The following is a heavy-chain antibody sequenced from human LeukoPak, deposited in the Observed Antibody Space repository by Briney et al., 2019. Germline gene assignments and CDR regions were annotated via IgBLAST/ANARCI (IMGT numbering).Heavy chain of an antibody. D-gene: IGHD3-22*01. V-gene: IGHV4-59*01. CDR1: GGSISSYY. CDR2: IYYSGST. Sequence: SETLSLTCTVSGGSISSYYWSWIRQPPGKGLEWIGYIYYSGSTNYNPSLKSRVTISVDTPKNQFSLKLSSVTAADTAVYYCARDAYYYDTSGYHQNDYWGQGTLVTVSS. CDR3: ARDAYYYDTSGYHQNDY. J-gene: IGHJ4*02.